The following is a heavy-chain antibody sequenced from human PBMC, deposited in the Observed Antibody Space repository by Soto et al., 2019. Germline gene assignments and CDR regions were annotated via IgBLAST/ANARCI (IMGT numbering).Heavy chain of an antibody. CDR3: ARDGGKGDWNVIYYYYYYMDV. D-gene: IGHD1-1*01. Sequence: GGSLRLSCAASGFTFSDYYMSWIRQAPGKGLEWVSYISSSGSTIYYADSVKGRFTISRDNAKNSLYLQMNSLRAEDTAVYYCARDGGKGDWNVIYYYYYYMDVWGKGTTVTVSS. CDR2: ISSSGSTI. V-gene: IGHV3-11*01. CDR1: GFTFSDYY. J-gene: IGHJ6*03.